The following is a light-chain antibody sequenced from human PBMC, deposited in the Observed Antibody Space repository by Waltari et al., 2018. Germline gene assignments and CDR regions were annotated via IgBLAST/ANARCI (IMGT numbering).Light chain of an antibody. CDR1: QSVSSN. CDR2: GAS. J-gene: IGKJ5*01. CDR3: QQYNNWPRGT. V-gene: IGKV3-15*01. Sequence: EIVMTQSPATLSVSPGERATLSCRASQSVSSNLAWYQQKPGQAPRPLIYGASARATGIPGRFSGSGSGTEFTLTISSLQSEDFAVYYCQQYNNWPRGTFGQGTRLEIK.